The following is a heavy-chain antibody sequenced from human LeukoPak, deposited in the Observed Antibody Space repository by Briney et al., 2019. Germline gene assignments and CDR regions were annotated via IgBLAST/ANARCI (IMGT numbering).Heavy chain of an antibody. D-gene: IGHD2-15*01. V-gene: IGHV1-46*01. CDR3: ARLYCSGGTCYSPGDY. Sequence: ASVKVSCKASGYTFTSYYMHWVRQAPGQGLEWMGIIKPSAGSTSYAQKFQGRVTMTRDTSTGTVYMELSSLRSEDTAVYYCARLYCSGGTCYSPGDYWGQGTLVTVSS. CDR1: GYTFTSYY. CDR2: IKPSAGST. J-gene: IGHJ4*02.